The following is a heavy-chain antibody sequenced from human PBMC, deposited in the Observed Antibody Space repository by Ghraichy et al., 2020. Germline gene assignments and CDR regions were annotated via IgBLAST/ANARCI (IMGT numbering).Heavy chain of an antibody. J-gene: IGHJ4*02. CDR2: IYWNDDK. D-gene: IGHD3-3*01. CDR3: AHRQPYYDFWSGYPFDY. Sequence: SGPTLVKPTQTLTLTCTFSGFSLSTSGVGVGWIRQPPGKALEWLALIYWNDDKRYSPSLKSRLTITKDTSKNQVVLTMTNMDPVDTATYYCAHRQPYYDFWSGYPFDYWGQGTLVTVSS. CDR1: GFSLSTSGVG. V-gene: IGHV2-5*01.